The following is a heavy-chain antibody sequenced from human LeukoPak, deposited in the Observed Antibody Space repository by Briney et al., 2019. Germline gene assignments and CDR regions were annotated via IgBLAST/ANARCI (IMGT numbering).Heavy chain of an antibody. V-gene: IGHV4-59*11. D-gene: IGHD4-17*01. CDR3: ARDLVTVTKGFDI. CDR1: GDSFSSHY. Sequence: SETLSLTCTVSGDSFSSHYWTWIRQPPGKGLEWIGYISYIGSTNYNPSLKSRVTISIDTSKNQFSLKLTSVTAADTAVYYCARDLVTVTKGFDIWGQATMVSVSS. CDR2: ISYIGST. J-gene: IGHJ3*02.